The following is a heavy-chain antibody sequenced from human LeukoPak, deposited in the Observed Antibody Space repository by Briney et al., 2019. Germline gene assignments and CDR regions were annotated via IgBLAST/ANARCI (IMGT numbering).Heavy chain of an antibody. V-gene: IGHV3-15*01. D-gene: IGHD3-9*01. J-gene: IGHJ4*02. Sequence: GGSLRLSCAASGFTFSNTWMSWVRQAPGKGLEWVGRIKSKTDGGTTDYAAPVKSRFSTSRDDSKNTLYLQMNSLKTEDTAVYYCSTDSTIVYWGQGTLVTVSS. CDR3: STDSTIVY. CDR2: IKSKTDGGTT. CDR1: GFTFSNTW.